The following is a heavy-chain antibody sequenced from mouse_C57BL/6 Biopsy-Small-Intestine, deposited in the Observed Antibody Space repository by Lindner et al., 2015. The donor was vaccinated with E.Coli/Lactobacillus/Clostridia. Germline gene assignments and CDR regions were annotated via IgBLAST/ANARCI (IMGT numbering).Heavy chain of an antibody. J-gene: IGHJ4*01. D-gene: IGHD1-1*01. CDR1: GYTFPAYG. Sequence: SVKVSCKASGYTFPAYGITWVRQAPGQGLEWMGWISTYNGHTNYAQKMQGRVTMTTDTSTSTAYMELRSLTSDDTAVYYCARGAGYRDTTGSFDYWGQGTPVSVSS. V-gene: IGHV1S26*01. CDR2: ISTYNGHT. CDR3: ARGAGYRDTTGSFDY.